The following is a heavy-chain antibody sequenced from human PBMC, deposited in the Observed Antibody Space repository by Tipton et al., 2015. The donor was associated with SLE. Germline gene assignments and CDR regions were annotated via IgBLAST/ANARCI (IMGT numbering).Heavy chain of an antibody. J-gene: IGHJ3*02. CDR3: ARTVMSRGAFDI. Sequence: TLSLTCAVYGGSFSGYYWSWIRQPPGKGLEWIGSIYHSGSTYYNPSLKSRVTISVDTSKNQFSLKLSSVTAADTAVYYCARTVMSRGAFDIWGQGTMVTVSS. V-gene: IGHV4-34*01. CDR1: GGSFSGYY. D-gene: IGHD5/OR15-5a*01. CDR2: IYHSGST.